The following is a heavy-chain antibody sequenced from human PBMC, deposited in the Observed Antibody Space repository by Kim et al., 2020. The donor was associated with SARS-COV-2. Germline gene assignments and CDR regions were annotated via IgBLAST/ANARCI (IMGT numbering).Heavy chain of an antibody. V-gene: IGHV1-46*01. Sequence: ASVKVSCKASGYTFTSYYMHWVRQAPGQGLEWMGIINPSGGSTSYAQKFQGRVTMTRDTSTSTVYMELSSLRSEDTAVYYCARVSEGDWNPWYYFDYWGQGTLVTVSS. J-gene: IGHJ4*02. CDR3: ARVSEGDWNPWYYFDY. CDR1: GYTFTSYY. D-gene: IGHD1-1*01. CDR2: INPSGGST.